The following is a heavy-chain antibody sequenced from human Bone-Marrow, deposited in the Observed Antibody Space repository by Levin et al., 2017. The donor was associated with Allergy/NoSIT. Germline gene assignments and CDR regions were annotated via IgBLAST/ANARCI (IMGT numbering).Heavy chain of an antibody. V-gene: IGHV1-69*13. J-gene: IGHJ5*02. CDR1: GGTFSSDA. D-gene: IGHD5-12*01. Sequence: EASVKVSCKASGGTFSSDAISWVRQAPGQGLEWMGWIINVYGTANYAQKFQGRVTITADESTSTAYMEVNRLRSDDTAVYYCARQSPLGYNFGWGWLDPWGQGTLITVSS. CDR2: IINVYGTA. CDR3: ARQSPLGYNFGWGWLDP.